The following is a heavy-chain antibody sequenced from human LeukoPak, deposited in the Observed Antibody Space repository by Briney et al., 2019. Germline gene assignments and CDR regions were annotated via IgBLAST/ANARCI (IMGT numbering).Heavy chain of an antibody. CDR1: GYTFTSYD. Sequence: GASVKVSCKASGYTFTSYDINWVRQATGQGLEWMGWMNPNSGNTGYAQKFQGRVTMTRNTSISTAYMELSSPRSEDTAVYYCARAMAVRHRRINWSDPWGQGTLVTVSS. J-gene: IGHJ5*02. V-gene: IGHV1-8*01. CDR3: ARAMAVRHRRINWSDP. D-gene: IGHD2-15*01. CDR2: MNPNSGNT.